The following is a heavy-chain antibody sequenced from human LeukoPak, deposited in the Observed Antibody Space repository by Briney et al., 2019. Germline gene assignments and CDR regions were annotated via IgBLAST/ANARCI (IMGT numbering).Heavy chain of an antibody. CDR1: GFILSSYS. V-gene: IGHV3-21*01. CDR3: AREPTFSSSWYTSCDF. CDR2: ISSSSSYI. D-gene: IGHD6-13*01. Sequence: GGSLRLSCAASGFILSSYSMNWVRQAPGKGLEWVSSISSSSSYIYYADSVKGRFTISRDNAKNSLYLQMNSLKVEDTAVYYCAREPTFSSSWYTSCDFWGQGTLVTVSS. J-gene: IGHJ4*02.